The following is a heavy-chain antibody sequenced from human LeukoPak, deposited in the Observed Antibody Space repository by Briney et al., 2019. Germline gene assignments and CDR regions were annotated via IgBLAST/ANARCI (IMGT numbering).Heavy chain of an antibody. Sequence: ASVKVSCKASGYSFTSDYMHWVRQAPGQGLEWMGIINPSDGSTSYAQKFQGRVTMTRDTSTSTVYMEVSSLRSEDTAVYYCAREVGQQLGVSYYYYMDVWGKGTTVTVSS. CDR2: INPSDGST. J-gene: IGHJ6*03. V-gene: IGHV1-46*01. CDR1: GYSFTSDY. D-gene: IGHD6-13*01. CDR3: AREVGQQLGVSYYYYMDV.